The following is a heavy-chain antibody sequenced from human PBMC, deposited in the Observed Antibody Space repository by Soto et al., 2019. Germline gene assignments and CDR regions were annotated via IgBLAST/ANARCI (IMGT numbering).Heavy chain of an antibody. V-gene: IGHV4-4*02. CDR1: GGSISSSNW. D-gene: IGHD1-26*01. CDR3: ARVIVGATRDEPYFDY. CDR2: IYHSGST. J-gene: IGHJ4*02. Sequence: QVQLQESGPGLVKPSGTLSLTCAGSGGSISSSNWWSWVRQPPGKGLEWIGEIYHSGSTNYNPSLKSRVTISVAKSKNQFSLKLSSVTAADTAVYYCARVIVGATRDEPYFDYWGQGTLVTVSS.